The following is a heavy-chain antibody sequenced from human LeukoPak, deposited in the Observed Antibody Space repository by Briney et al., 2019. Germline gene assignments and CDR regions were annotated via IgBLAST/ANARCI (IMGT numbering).Heavy chain of an antibody. Sequence: GGSLRLSCAASGFTISVYTMNWVRQAPGQGLEWVSSISSSSSFIAYADSVKGRFTISRDNAKDSLFRQMSDLRADDTAVYYCAKNRQSSSSDFDYWGQGTLVTVSS. CDR2: ISSSSSFI. D-gene: IGHD6-6*01. CDR1: GFTISVYT. CDR3: AKNRQSSSSDFDY. V-gene: IGHV3-21*01. J-gene: IGHJ4*02.